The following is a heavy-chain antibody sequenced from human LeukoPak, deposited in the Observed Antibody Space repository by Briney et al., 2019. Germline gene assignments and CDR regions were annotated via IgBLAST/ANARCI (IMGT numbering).Heavy chain of an antibody. CDR2: IYYSGST. D-gene: IGHD6-19*01. V-gene: IGHV4-59*08. CDR1: GGSISSYY. CDR3: ASMKAQLSGWYNPDY. J-gene: IGHJ4*02. Sequence: SVTLSLTCTVSGGSISSYYWSWIRQPPGKGLEWIGYIYYSGSTNYNPSLKSRVTISVDTSKNQFSLKLSSVTAADTAVYYCASMKAQLSGWYNPDYWGQGTLVTVSS.